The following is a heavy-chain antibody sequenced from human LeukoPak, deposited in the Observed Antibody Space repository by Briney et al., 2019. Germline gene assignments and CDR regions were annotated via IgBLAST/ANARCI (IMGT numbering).Heavy chain of an antibody. CDR2: INHSGST. Sequence: SETLSLTCAVYVGSFSGYYWSWIRQPPGKGLEWIGEINHSGSTNYNPSLKSRVTISVDTSKNQFSLKLSSVTAADTAVYYCARGATPVYYDFWSGYRFDYWGQGTLVTVSS. CDR3: ARGATPVYYDFWSGYRFDY. D-gene: IGHD3-3*01. CDR1: VGSFSGYY. V-gene: IGHV4-34*01. J-gene: IGHJ4*02.